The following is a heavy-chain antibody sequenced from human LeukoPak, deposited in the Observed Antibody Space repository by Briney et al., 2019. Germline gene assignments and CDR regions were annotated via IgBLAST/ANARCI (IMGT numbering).Heavy chain of an antibody. CDR3: ARVAITMVRGVIVHYMDV. CDR1: GGSISSSSYY. J-gene: IGHJ6*03. Sequence: PSETLSLTCTVSGGSISSSSYYWGWIRQPPGKGLEWIGSIYYSGSTYYNPSLKSRVTISVDTSKNQFSLKLSSVTAADTAVYYCARVAITMVRGVIVHYMDVWGKGTTVTISS. CDR2: IYYSGST. V-gene: IGHV4-39*01. D-gene: IGHD3-10*01.